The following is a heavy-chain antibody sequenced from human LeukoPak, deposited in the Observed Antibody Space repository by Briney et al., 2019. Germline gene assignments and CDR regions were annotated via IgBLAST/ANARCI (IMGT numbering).Heavy chain of an antibody. CDR1: GGTFSSYA. D-gene: IGHD3-3*01. J-gene: IGHJ3*02. CDR3: ASGSYYDFWSGNGAFDI. CDR2: IIPTFGIA. Sequence: SVKVSCKASGGTFSSYAISWVRQAPGQGLEWMGRIIPTFGIANYAQKFQGRVTITADKSTSTAYMELSSLRSEDTAVYYCASGSYYDFWSGNGAFDIWGQGTMVTVSS. V-gene: IGHV1-69*04.